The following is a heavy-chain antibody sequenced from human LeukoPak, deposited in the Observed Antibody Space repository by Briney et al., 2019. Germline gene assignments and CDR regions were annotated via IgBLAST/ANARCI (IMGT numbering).Heavy chain of an antibody. D-gene: IGHD3-3*01. V-gene: IGHV3-15*01. CDR3: VYFPSSYYDFWSGPDPGAFDI. Sequence: KAGGSLRLSCAASGYTFSNAWMSWVRQAPGKGLEWVGRIKSKTDGGTTDYAAPVKGRFTISRDDSKNTLYLQMNSLKTEDTAVYYCVYFPSSYYDFWSGPDPGAFDIWGQGTMVTVSS. CDR1: GYTFSNAW. J-gene: IGHJ3*02. CDR2: IKSKTDGGTT.